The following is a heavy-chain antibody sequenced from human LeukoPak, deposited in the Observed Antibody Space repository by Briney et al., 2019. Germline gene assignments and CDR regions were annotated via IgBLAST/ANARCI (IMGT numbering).Heavy chain of an antibody. D-gene: IGHD4-17*01. CDR3: AGGPDYYGDYISWFPDAFHI. CDR1: GASFSGYF. Sequence: SETLSLTCAVSGASFSGYFWNWIRQSPEKGLEWIGEIKYDGTTNYNPSLTSRVTMSIDKATNQFHLKVTSLTAADTAVYYCAGGPDYYGDYISWFPDAFHIWGQGTLVSVSP. CDR2: IKYDGTT. J-gene: IGHJ3*02. V-gene: IGHV4-34*01.